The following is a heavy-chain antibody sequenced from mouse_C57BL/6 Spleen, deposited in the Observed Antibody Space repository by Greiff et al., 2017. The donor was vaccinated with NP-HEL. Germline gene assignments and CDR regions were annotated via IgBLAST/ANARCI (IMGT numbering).Heavy chain of an antibody. CDR1: GYTFTSYW. D-gene: IGHD1-1*01. CDR2: INPSSGYT. J-gene: IGHJ1*03. Sequence: QVQLQQSGAELAKPGASVKLSCKASGYTFTSYWMHWVKQRPGQGLEWIGYINPSSGYTKYNQKFKDKATLTADKSSSTAYMQLSSLTYEDSAVYYCAITSFTTVVAFHWYFDVWGTGTTVTVSS. V-gene: IGHV1-7*01. CDR3: AITSFTTVVAFHWYFDV.